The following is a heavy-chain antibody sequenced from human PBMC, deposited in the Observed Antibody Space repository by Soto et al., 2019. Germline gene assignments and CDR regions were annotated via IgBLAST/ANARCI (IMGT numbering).Heavy chain of an antibody. CDR1: GFTFSSYA. D-gene: IGHD3-22*01. V-gene: IGHV3-23*01. J-gene: IGHJ3*02. Sequence: PGGSLRLSCAASGFTFSSYAMSWVRQAPGKGLEWVSAISGSGGSTYYADSVKGRFTISRDNSKNTLYLQMNSLRAEDTAVYYCANRGGYYYDSRGYYHDAFDIWGQGTIVTV. CDR3: ANRGGYYYDSRGYYHDAFDI. CDR2: ISGSGGST.